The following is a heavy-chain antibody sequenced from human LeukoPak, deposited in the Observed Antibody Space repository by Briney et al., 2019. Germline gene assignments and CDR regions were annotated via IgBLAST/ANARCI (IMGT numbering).Heavy chain of an antibody. Sequence: SETLSLTCAVYGGSFSGYYWSWIRQPPGKGLEWIGEINHSGSTNYNPSLKSRVTISEDTSKNQFSLKLSSVTAADTAVYYCARGLDLGIYAYWGQGTLVTVSS. J-gene: IGHJ4*02. CDR1: GGSFSGYY. CDR2: INHSGST. D-gene: IGHD2/OR15-2a*01. CDR3: ARGLDLGIYAY. V-gene: IGHV4-34*01.